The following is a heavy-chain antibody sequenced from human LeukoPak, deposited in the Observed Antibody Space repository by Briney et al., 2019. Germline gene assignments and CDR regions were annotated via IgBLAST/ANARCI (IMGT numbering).Heavy chain of an antibody. CDR3: ARDFKSGNWFDP. CDR1: GGSISSNNW. CDR2: IYHSGSP. D-gene: IGHD6-25*01. V-gene: IGHV4-4*02. Sequence: SETLSLTCAVSGGSISSNNWWGWVRQPPGKGLEWIGEIYHSGSPNYNPSLKSRVTISVDKSRNHFSLNLSSVTAADTAVYYCARDFKSGNWFDPWGQGTLVTVSS. J-gene: IGHJ5*02.